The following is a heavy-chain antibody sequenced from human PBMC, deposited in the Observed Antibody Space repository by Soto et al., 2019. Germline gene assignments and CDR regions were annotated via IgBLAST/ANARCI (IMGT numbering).Heavy chain of an antibody. Sequence: SQTLSLTCAISGDSVSSNSAAWNWIRQSPSRGLEWLGRTYYRSKWYNDYAVSVKSRITINPDTSKNQFSLKLNSVIPEDRALFYCARTEYSGYDSASYAFDIWGQGTMVT. CDR3: ARTEYSGYDSASYAFDI. CDR2: TYYRSKWYN. D-gene: IGHD5-12*01. J-gene: IGHJ3*02. V-gene: IGHV6-1*01. CDR1: GDSVSSNSAA.